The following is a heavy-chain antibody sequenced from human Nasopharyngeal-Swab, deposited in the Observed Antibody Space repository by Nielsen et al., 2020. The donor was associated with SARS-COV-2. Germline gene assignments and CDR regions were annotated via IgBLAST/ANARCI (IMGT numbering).Heavy chain of an antibody. CDR1: GFTFSSYG. CDR2: ISYDGSNK. Sequence: GGSLRLSCAASGFTFSSYGMHWVRQAPGKGLEWVAVISYDGSNKYYADSVQGRFTISRDNSKNTLYLQMNSLRAEDTAVYYCAKDLKYYDILTGYMKISYPRRYYYYGMDVWGQGTTVTVSS. CDR3: AKDLKYYDILTGYMKISYPRRYYYYGMDV. D-gene: IGHD3-9*01. J-gene: IGHJ6*02. V-gene: IGHV3-30*18.